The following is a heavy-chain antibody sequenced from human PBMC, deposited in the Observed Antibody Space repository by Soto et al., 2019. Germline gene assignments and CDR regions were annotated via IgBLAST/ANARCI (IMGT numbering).Heavy chain of an antibody. V-gene: IGHV3-30-3*01. CDR3: ASYCYDSSGYYPGYFDY. Sequence: QVQLVESGGGVVQPGRSLRLSCAASGFTFSSYAMHWVRQAPGKGLEWVAVISYDGSNKYYADSVKGRFTISRDNSKNTLYLQMNSLRAEDTAVYYCASYCYDSSGYYPGYFDYWGQGTLVTVSS. CDR2: ISYDGSNK. J-gene: IGHJ4*02. CDR1: GFTFSSYA. D-gene: IGHD3-22*01.